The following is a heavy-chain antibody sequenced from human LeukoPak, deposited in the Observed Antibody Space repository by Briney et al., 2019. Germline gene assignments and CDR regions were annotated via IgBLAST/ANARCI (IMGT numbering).Heavy chain of an antibody. J-gene: IGHJ4*02. Sequence: GGSLRLSCAASGFTFDDYAMHWVRQAPRKGLEWVSGISWNSGSIGYADSVKGRFTISRDNAKNSLYLQMNSLRAEDTAVYYCARFALKTPPTDWGQGTLVTVSS. CDR1: GFTFDDYA. CDR2: ISWNSGSI. V-gene: IGHV3-9*01. D-gene: IGHD5-24*01. CDR3: ARFALKTPPTD.